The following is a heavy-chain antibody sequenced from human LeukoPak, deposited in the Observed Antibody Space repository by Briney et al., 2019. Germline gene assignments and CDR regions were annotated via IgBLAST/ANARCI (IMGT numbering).Heavy chain of an antibody. J-gene: IGHJ5*02. D-gene: IGHD3-10*01. V-gene: IGHV1-46*01. CDR1: GYTFTGYW. Sequence: LWASVKVSCKAFGYTFTGYWMHWVRQAPGQGPEWMGVISPSGGSTIYAQKFKGRVTLTRDMSTSTDYLELSSLRSEDTAVYYCARGGYYGSGNDFRFDPWGQGTLVTVSS. CDR2: ISPSGGST. CDR3: ARGGYYGSGNDFRFDP.